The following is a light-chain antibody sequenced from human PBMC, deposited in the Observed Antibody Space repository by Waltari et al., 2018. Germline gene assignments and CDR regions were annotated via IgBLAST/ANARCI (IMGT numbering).Light chain of an antibody. J-gene: IGKJ5*01. V-gene: IGKV1-5*01. CDR2: DVP. CDR1: QSVSDW. CDR3: QQYYTIPLT. Sequence: DIQMPQSPSTLSASVGDRVPITCRASQSVSDWLAWYQQKPGKAPELLIFDVPTLKSGVPSRFSGRGSGTEFTLTISSLQAEDVAVYYCQQYYTIPLTFGQGTRLEIK.